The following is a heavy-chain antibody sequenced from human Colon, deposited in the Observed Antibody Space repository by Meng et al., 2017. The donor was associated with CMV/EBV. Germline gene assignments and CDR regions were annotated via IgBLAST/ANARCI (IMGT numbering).Heavy chain of an antibody. CDR1: NYTFTNYG. Sequence: ASVKVSCKGSNYTFTNYGIAWVRQAPGEGLEWMGWISAYNGETKYEEKLQDRVTMTTDTSTSTAYMELRSLRSDDTAVYYCARATGDGYNHYYYYGMDVWGQGTTVTVSS. J-gene: IGHJ6*02. CDR2: ISAYNGET. CDR3: ARATGDGYNHYYYYGMDV. D-gene: IGHD5-24*01. V-gene: IGHV1-18*01.